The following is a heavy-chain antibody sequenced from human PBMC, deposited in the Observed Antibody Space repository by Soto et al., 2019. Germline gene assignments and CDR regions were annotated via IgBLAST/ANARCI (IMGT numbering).Heavy chain of an antibody. Sequence: PGGSLRLSCAASGFTFSSYGMHWVRQAPGKGLEWVAVISYDGSNKYYADSVKGRFTISRDNSKNTLYLQMTSLRAEDTAVYYCAKDWSNVPFGDCGGDCYSVWFDYWGQGTLVTVSS. J-gene: IGHJ4*02. V-gene: IGHV3-30*18. D-gene: IGHD2-21*02. CDR1: GFTFSSYG. CDR3: AKDWSNVPFGDCGGDCYSVWFDY. CDR2: ISYDGSNK.